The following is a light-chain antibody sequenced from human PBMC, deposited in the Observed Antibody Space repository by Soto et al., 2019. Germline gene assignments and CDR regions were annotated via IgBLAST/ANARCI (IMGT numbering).Light chain of an antibody. V-gene: IGKV3-11*01. CDR3: QQRHMWPIT. Sequence: EVVLTQSPGTLSLSPGERATLSCRASQSFRGLLAWYQQKPGQAPRLLIYDACNRATGIPPRFSGSGSGTDFTLTISSLEPEDSAVYYCQQRHMWPITFGQGTRLE. J-gene: IGKJ5*01. CDR1: QSFRGL. CDR2: DAC.